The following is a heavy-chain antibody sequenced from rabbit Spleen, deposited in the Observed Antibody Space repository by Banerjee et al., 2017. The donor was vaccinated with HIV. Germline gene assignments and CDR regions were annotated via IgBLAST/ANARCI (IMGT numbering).Heavy chain of an antibody. V-gene: IGHV1S45*01. CDR3: ARGVGSVTSYTTTRLDI. D-gene: IGHD1-1*01. CDR1: GFSFSSSYY. Sequence: QERLEESGGDLVKPEGSLTLTCTASGFSFSSSYYMCWVRQAPGKGLEWIACIYTGSSGSTYYASWAKGRFTISKTSSTTVTLQVTSLTAADTATYFCARGVGSVTSYTTTRLDIWGPGTLVTVS. CDR2: IYTGSSGST. J-gene: IGHJ3*01.